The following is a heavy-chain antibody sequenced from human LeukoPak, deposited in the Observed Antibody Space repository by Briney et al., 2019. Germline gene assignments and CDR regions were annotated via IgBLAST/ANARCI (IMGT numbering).Heavy chain of an antibody. V-gene: IGHV1-2*02. Sequence: ASVKVSSKASGYTFTGYYIHWVRQAPGQGLEWMGWINPNRGGTKYVQKFPGGVTMTRDTSISTAYTELSRLRPDDTAVYDCARALTYYDNKRNAFDIWGQGTKVSVSS. J-gene: IGHJ3*02. CDR3: ARALTYYDNKRNAFDI. CDR1: GYTFTGYY. D-gene: IGHD3-22*01. CDR2: INPNRGGT.